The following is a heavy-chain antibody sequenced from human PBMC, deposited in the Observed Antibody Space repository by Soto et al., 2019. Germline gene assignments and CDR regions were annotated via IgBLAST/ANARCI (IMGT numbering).Heavy chain of an antibody. CDR1: GGTFRSYG. Sequence: SVKVSCKASGGTFRSYGISWVRQAPGQGLEWMRGITPIFGTANYAQKFQGRVTITADESTSTAYMELSSLRSEDTAVYYCARDRSSSWYLGTGYYGMDVWGQGTTVTVSS. V-gene: IGHV1-69*13. D-gene: IGHD6-13*01. J-gene: IGHJ6*02. CDR3: ARDRSSSWYLGTGYYGMDV. CDR2: ITPIFGTA.